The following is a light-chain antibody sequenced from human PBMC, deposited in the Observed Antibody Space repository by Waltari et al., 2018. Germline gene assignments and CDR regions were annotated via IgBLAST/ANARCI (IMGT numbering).Light chain of an antibody. J-gene: IGLJ2*01. V-gene: IGLV3-19*01. CDR3: SSRNGRASQVV. CDR2: GKE. Sequence: SSGLTQYPAVSVALGQTIRITCRGDSLRTSYASWYQVKTGQAPVLVMFGKEKRPSGVPDRISGESSETTSSLIITGAQAEDEADYYCSSRNGRASQVVFAGGTKVTVL. CDR1: SLRTSY.